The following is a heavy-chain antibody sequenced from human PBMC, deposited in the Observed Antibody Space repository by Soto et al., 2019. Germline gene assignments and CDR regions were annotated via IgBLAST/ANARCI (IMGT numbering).Heavy chain of an antibody. V-gene: IGHV3-23*01. CDR3: AKDPSSGFAMENYFDY. Sequence: EVQLSGSGGGLVQPGGSLRLSGAASGFTFSSYAMSWVRQAPGKGLEWVSAISGSSTSTYYADSVKGRFTISRDNSKNTMYLQMNSLRAEDTAVYYCAKDPSSGFAMENYFDYWGQGTLVTVSS. D-gene: IGHD3-10*01. CDR1: GFTFSSYA. CDR2: ISGSSTST. J-gene: IGHJ4*02.